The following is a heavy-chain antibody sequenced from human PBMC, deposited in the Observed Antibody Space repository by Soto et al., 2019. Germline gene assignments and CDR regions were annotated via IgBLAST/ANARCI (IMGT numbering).Heavy chain of an antibody. V-gene: IGHV4-59*08. CDR2: IYYSGST. CDR3: ARSTHDSSGYYLNWFDP. J-gene: IGHJ5*02. Sequence: SETLSLTCTVSGGSISSYYWSWIRQPPGKGLEWIGYIYYSGSTNYNPSLKSRVTISVDTSKNQFSLKLSSVTAADTAVYYCARSTHDSSGYYLNWFDPWGQGTLVTVSS. D-gene: IGHD3-22*01. CDR1: GGSISSYY.